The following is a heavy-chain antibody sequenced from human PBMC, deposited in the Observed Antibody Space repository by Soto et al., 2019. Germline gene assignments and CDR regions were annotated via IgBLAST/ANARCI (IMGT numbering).Heavy chain of an antibody. J-gene: IGHJ4*02. CDR1: GYSISRGYY. D-gene: IGHD6-19*01. CDR2: IHHRGNT. CDR3: ARNWFSVAGRFHFDY. Sequence: SETLSLTCVVSGYSISRGYYWGWIRQPPGKGLEWIGSIHHRGNTYYNPSLKRRVTISLDTSKKQVSLKLNSVTAADTAVYYCARNWFSVAGRFHFDYWGQGIPVTVSS. V-gene: IGHV4-38-2*01.